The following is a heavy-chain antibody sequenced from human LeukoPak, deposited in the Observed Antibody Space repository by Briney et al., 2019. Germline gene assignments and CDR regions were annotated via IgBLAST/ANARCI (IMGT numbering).Heavy chain of an antibody. V-gene: IGHV3-66*01. CDR1: GFTVSSNY. D-gene: IGHD3-10*01. CDR2: IYSGGST. Sequence: PGGSLRLSCAASGFTVSSNYMTWVRQAPGKGLEWVSVIYSGGSTYYADSVKGRFTISRDNSKNTLYLQMNSLRAEDTAVYYCAREYGSGRFDYWGQGTLVTASS. J-gene: IGHJ4*02. CDR3: AREYGSGRFDY.